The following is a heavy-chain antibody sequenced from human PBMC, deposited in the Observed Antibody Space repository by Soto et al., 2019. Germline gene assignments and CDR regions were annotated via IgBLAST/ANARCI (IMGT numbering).Heavy chain of an antibody. CDR1: GYTFTSYY. J-gene: IGHJ4*02. CDR2: INPSGATT. V-gene: IGHV1-46*01. Sequence: QVSLVQSGAEVKKPGASVKVSCKASGYTFTSYYVHWVRQAPGQGLEWMGIINPSGATTTYAQNFQRRVATPXXTXTSTVYMELSSLRSEDTAVYYCARRDCFSSSCYFKYWGQGTLVTVSS. D-gene: IGHD2-2*01. CDR3: ARRDCFSSSCYFKY.